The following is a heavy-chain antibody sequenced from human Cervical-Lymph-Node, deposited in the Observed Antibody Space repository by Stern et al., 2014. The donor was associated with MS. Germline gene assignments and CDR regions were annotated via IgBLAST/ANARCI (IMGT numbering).Heavy chain of an antibody. D-gene: IGHD1-1*01. V-gene: IGHV1-46*03. Sequence: VQLLESGAEVKKPGASVKVSCEASGFTFTTHYMHWIRQAPGAGLEWVGMINPNSGTTSYARQFQGRVIITRDTSTSTIYMELTGLRSEDTALYFCTRVQRERRALDHFDPWGQGTLVTVSS. CDR1: GFTFTTHY. CDR3: TRVQRERRALDHFDP. J-gene: IGHJ5*02. CDR2: INPNSGTT.